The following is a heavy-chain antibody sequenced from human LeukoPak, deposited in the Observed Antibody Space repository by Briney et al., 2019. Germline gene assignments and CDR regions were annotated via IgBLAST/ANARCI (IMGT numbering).Heavy chain of an antibody. CDR1: GYTFTGYD. CDR3: ARESGFYASGSRY. CDR2: MNPNSGNT. V-gene: IGHV1-8*01. Sequence: ASVKVSCKASGYTFTGYDINWVRQATGQGLEWMGWMNPNSGNTGYAQKFQGRVTMTRSTSINTAYMELSSLRSEDTAIYYCARESGFYASGSRYWGQGTLVTVSS. D-gene: IGHD3-10*01. J-gene: IGHJ4*02.